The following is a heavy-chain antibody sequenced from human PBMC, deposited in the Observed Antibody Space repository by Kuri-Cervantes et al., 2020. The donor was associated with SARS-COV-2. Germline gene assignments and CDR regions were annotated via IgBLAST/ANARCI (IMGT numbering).Heavy chain of an antibody. J-gene: IGHJ2*01. V-gene: IGHV3-66*02. D-gene: IGHD4-17*01. CDR1: GFTVSSNY. CDR2: IHSCGST. Sequence: GGSLRLSCAASGFTVSSNYMSWVRQAPGKGLEWVSVIHSCGSTYYADSVKGRFTISRDNSKNTLYLQMNSLRAEDTAVYYCAKICRRATVTTLDFYLWGRGTLVTVSS. CDR3: AKICRRATVTTLDFYL.